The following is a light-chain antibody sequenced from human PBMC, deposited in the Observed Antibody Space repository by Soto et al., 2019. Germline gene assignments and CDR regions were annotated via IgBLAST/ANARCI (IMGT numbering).Light chain of an antibody. J-gene: IGKJ1*01. CDR2: GAS. CDR1: QSSSSN. CDR3: QQYHDCPLT. V-gene: IGKV3-15*01. Sequence: EIVMTQSPATLSVSPGERAALSCRASQSSSSNLAWYQQKPGQAPRLLILGASTMATGIPARFSGSASATEFTIAISSLEAEDLAVYDSQQYHDCPLTFGQGTKVEIK.